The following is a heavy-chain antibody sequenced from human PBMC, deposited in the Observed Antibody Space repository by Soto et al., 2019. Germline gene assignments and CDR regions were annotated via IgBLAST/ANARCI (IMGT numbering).Heavy chain of an antibody. CDR2: IIPIFGTA. J-gene: IGHJ6*02. CDR1: GGTFSSYA. Sequence: QVQLVQSGAEVKKPGSSVKVSCKASGGTFSSYAISWVRQAPGQGLEWMGGIIPIFGTANYAQKFQGRVTITADDSTSTAYMELSSLRSEDTAVYYCAKKAADFWSGYRYYYYGMDVWGQGTTVTVSS. V-gene: IGHV1-69*01. CDR3: AKKAADFWSGYRYYYYGMDV. D-gene: IGHD3-3*01.